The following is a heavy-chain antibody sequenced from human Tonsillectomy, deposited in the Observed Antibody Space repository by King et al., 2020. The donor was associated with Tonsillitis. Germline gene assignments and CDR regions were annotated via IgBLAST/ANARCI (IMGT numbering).Heavy chain of an antibody. CDR1: GYTFDGYY. Sequence: VQLVQSGAEVEKPGASVKVACKASGYTFDGYYMNWVRQAPGQGLEWVGWINPYSGVTNYAQKFQGRVTLTRDTSISTAHMELSRLRSDDTAVYYCARCDTNGLIHHYYCAMDVWGQGTTVTVSS. CDR3: ARCDTNGLIHHYYCAMDV. V-gene: IGHV1-2*02. J-gene: IGHJ6*02. D-gene: IGHD2-8*01. CDR2: INPYSGVT.